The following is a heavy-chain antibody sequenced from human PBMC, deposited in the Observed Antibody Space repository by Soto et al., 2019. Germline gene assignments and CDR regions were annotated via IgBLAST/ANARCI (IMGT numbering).Heavy chain of an antibody. V-gene: IGHV3-23*01. J-gene: IGHJ4*02. CDR1: GFTFTTYA. CDR3: AKVNSIVGDGDHDY. Sequence: EVQLLESGGGLVQPGGSLRLSCAASGFTFTTYAMSWVRQAPGKGLEWVSGISSSGDIPYYADSVKGRFTISRDQSKKTVYLQMNSLRAKDTAVYYCAKVNSIVGDGDHDYWGQGTLVSVSS. CDR2: ISSSGDIP. D-gene: IGHD4-17*01.